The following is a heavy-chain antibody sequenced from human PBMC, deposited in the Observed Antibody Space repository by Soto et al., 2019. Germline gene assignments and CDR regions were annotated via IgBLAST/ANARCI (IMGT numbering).Heavy chain of an antibody. Sequence: PGGSLRLSCAASGFAFSSYAMTWVRQAPGKGLDWVSTISGSGDSTYYADSVKGRFTISRDNSDNTLYLQMNSLRADDTAVFYCAKDISIGRPRNLFDPWGQGTLVNVAS. CDR3: AKDISIGRPRNLFDP. D-gene: IGHD1-20*01. CDR1: GFAFSSYA. V-gene: IGHV3-23*01. J-gene: IGHJ5*02. CDR2: ISGSGDST.